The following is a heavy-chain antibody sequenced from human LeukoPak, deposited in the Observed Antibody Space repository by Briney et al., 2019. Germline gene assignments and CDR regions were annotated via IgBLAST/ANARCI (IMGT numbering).Heavy chain of an antibody. V-gene: IGHV3-23*01. CDR2: ISGSGGST. CDR3: AKVTLGYCSSTSCPYYYGMDV. CDR1: GFTVSSNY. J-gene: IGHJ6*04. Sequence: GGSLRLSCAASGFTVSSNYMSWVRQAPGKGLEWVSAISGSGGSTYYADSVKGRFTISRDNSKNTLYLQMNSLRAEDTAVYYCAKVTLGYCSSTSCPYYYGMDVWGKGTTVTVSS. D-gene: IGHD2-2*01.